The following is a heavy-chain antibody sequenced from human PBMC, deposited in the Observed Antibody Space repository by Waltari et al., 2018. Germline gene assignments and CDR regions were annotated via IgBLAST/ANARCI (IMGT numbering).Heavy chain of an antibody. D-gene: IGHD3-22*01. CDR1: GGTFSSYA. J-gene: IGHJ5*02. CDR2: FIPIFGTA. Sequence: QVQLVQSGAEVKKPGSSVKVSCKASGGTFSSYAISWVRQAPGQGLEWMGGFIPIFGTANYAQKFQGRVTITTDESTSTAYMELSSLRSEDTAVYYCASSDSSGYGSSNWFDPWGQGTLVTVSS. V-gene: IGHV1-69*05. CDR3: ASSDSSGYGSSNWFDP.